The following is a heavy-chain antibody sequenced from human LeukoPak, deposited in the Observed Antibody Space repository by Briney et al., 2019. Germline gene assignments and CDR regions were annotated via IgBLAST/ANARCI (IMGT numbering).Heavy chain of an antibody. CDR1: GXTFSNYA. D-gene: IGHD5-12*01. J-gene: IGHJ4*02. CDR2: ISGSSAKA. V-gene: IGHV3-23*01. Sequence: SGGSLRLSCAASGXTFSNYAMSWVRQAPGKGLEWVLTISGSSAKAYYTDSVEDRFTISRDHSENTLYLQMNSLRAEDTAVYHCAKHGRGNNSRDYFDYWGQGTLVTVSS. CDR3: AKHGRGNNSRDYFDY.